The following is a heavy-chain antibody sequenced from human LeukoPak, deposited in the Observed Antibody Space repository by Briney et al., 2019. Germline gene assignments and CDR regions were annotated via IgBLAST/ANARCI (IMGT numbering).Heavy chain of an antibody. CDR1: GYTFTSYY. CDR2: INPSGGST. CDR3: ARAPLRFLEWSPVDY. Sequence: GASVKVSCTASGYTFTSYYMHWVRQAPGQGLEWMGIINPSGGSTSYAQKFQGRVTMTRDTSTSTVYMELSSLRSEDTAVYYCARAPLRFLEWSPVDYWGQGTLVTVSS. J-gene: IGHJ4*02. V-gene: IGHV1-46*01. D-gene: IGHD3-3*01.